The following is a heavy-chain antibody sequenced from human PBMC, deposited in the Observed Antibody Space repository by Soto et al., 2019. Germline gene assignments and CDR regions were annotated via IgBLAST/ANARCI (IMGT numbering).Heavy chain of an antibody. J-gene: IGHJ5*02. CDR1: GFTFSSYE. Sequence: HPGGSLRLSCAASGFTFSSYEMNWVRQAPGKGLEWVSCISSSGSTIYYADSVKGRYTISRDNAKNSLYLQMNSLRAEDTAVYYCARDYYDSSGYYNNWFDPWGQGTLVTVSS. V-gene: IGHV3-48*03. CDR3: ARDYYDSSGYYNNWFDP. CDR2: ISSSGSTI. D-gene: IGHD3-22*01.